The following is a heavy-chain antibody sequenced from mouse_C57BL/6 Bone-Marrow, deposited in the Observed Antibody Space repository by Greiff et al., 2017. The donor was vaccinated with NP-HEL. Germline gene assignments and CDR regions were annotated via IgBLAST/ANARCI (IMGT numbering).Heavy chain of an antibody. CDR3: ARGYSYGIFAY. CDR1: GYTFTSYW. V-gene: IGHV1-52*01. D-gene: IGHD1-1*01. CDR2: IDPSDSET. Sequence: VQLQQPGAELVRPGSSVKLSCKASGYTFTSYWMHWVKQRPIQGLEWIGNIDPSDSETHYNQKFKDKATLTVDKSSITAYMQLSSLTSEDSAVYYCARGYSYGIFAYWGQGTLVTVSA. J-gene: IGHJ3*01.